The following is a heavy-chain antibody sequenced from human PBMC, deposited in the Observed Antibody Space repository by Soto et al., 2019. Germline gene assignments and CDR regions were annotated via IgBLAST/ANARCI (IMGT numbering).Heavy chain of an antibody. V-gene: IGHV1-18*01. CDR3: ARLGGGSISRHYYYYSMDV. CDR2: LSAYNGNT. D-gene: IGHD6-6*01. J-gene: IGHJ6*03. Sequence: QVQLVQSGAEVKNPGASVKVSCKASGYTFTSYGISWVRQAPGQGLEWMGSLSAYNGNTNYAQKLKGRVTMTTDTSTSTAHMELRSLRSDDTAVYYCARLGGGSISRHYYYYSMDVWGKGNTVTVSS. CDR1: GYTFTSYG.